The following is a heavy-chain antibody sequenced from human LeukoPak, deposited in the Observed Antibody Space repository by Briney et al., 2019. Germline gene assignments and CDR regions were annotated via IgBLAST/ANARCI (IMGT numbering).Heavy chain of an antibody. CDR3: TTDLDY. V-gene: IGHV3-15*01. CDR2: IKSKSDGGTI. J-gene: IGHJ4*02. CDR1: GFIFTDVW. Sequence: GGSLRLSCAGAGFIFTDVWMSWVRQAPGKGLEWVGRIKSKSDGGTIDYAAPVKGRIAVSRDDSRKTLSLELNNLKTEDTGVYYCTTDLDYWGQGTLVTVSS.